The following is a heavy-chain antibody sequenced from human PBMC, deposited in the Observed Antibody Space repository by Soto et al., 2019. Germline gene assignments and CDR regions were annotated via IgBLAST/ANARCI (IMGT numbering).Heavy chain of an antibody. CDR2: INHSGST. D-gene: IGHD6-13*01. Sequence: SETLSLTCAVYGGSFSGYYWSWIRQPPGKGLEWIGEINHSGSTNYNPSLKSRVTISVDTSKNQFSLKLSSVTAADTAVYYCARGLGGIAAAGIRFDYWGQGTLVTVSS. CDR3: ARGLGGIAAAGIRFDY. CDR1: GGSFSGYY. J-gene: IGHJ4*02. V-gene: IGHV4-34*01.